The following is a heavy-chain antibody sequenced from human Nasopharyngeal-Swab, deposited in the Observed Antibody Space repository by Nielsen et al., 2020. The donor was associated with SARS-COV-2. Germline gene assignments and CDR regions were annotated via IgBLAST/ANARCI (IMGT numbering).Heavy chain of an antibody. CDR2: IIPISGTA. D-gene: IGHD4-17*01. CDR1: GDTFISYA. Sequence: SVKVSCRASGDTFISYAFSWVRQAPVQGLEWVGGIIPISGTAHYAQKFQGRVTITADKPTSTAYMDLTSLRSDDTAVYYCARDSGRRRNDYGNSRHAFDIWGQGTLVTVSS. V-gene: IGHV1-69*06. CDR3: ARDSGRRRNDYGNSRHAFDI. J-gene: IGHJ3*02.